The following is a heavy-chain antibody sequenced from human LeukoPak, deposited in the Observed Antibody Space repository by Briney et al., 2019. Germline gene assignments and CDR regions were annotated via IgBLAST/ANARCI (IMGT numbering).Heavy chain of an antibody. CDR3: ARAYCSGGRCYSGYFDY. Sequence: PGGSLRLSCAASGFAVSSNYMSWVRQAPGEGLEWVSIIYTGGSTYYADSVKGRFTISRDNSKNTLYLQMNSLRAEDTAVYYCARAYCSGGRCYSGYFDYWGQGTLVTVSS. D-gene: IGHD2-15*01. J-gene: IGHJ4*02. V-gene: IGHV3-53*01. CDR2: IYTGGST. CDR1: GFAVSSNY.